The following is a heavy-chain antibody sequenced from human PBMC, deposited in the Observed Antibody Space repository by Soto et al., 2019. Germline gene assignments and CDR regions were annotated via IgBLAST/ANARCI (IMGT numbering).Heavy chain of an antibody. Sequence: PSETLSLTCAVYGGSFSGYYWSLLRQPPGKGLEWIGEINHSGSTNYNPSLKSRVTISVDTSKNQFSLKLSSVTAADTAVYYCARARIVVVPAASRGMRSWFDPWGQGTLVTVSS. CDR2: INHSGST. J-gene: IGHJ5*02. CDR3: ARARIVVVPAASRGMRSWFDP. CDR1: GGSFSGYY. D-gene: IGHD2-2*01. V-gene: IGHV4-34*01.